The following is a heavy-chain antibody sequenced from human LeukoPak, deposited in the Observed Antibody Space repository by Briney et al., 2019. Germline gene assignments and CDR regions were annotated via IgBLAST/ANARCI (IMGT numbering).Heavy chain of an antibody. CDR2: IYPGNSDT. CDR3: ARLASPGSFGGLRRDAFDI. CDR1: RYSFTSYW. J-gene: IGHJ3*02. D-gene: IGHD3-16*01. V-gene: IGHV5-51*01. Sequence: GESLKNSCKGSRYSFTSYWIGWVRQMPGKGLEWMGIIYPGNSDTRYSPSFQGQVTISADKSISTAYLQWSSLKASDTAMYYCARLASPGSFGGLRRDAFDIWGQGTMVTVSS.